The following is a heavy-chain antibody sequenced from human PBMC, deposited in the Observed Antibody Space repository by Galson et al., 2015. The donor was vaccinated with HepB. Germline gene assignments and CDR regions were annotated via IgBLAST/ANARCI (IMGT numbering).Heavy chain of an antibody. Sequence: QSGAEVKQPGESLRISCTGSEYNFASYWISWGRQIPGKSLEWMAMIDPKNAYTHYSPSFQGHVTISVDKSITTAYLQLSSLKASDTAIYYCARGGDLNWFDPWGQGTLVSVSS. J-gene: IGHJ5*02. D-gene: IGHD2-21*02. CDR1: EYNFASYW. V-gene: IGHV5-10-1*01. CDR2: IDPKNAYT. CDR3: ARGGDLNWFDP.